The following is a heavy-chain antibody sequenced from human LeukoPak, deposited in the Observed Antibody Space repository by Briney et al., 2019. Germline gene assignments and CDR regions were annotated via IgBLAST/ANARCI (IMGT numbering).Heavy chain of an antibody. CDR1: GGSFSGYY. D-gene: IGHD5-12*01. CDR3: ASGYSGYEGYFDY. V-gene: IGHV4-34*01. CDR2: INHSGST. J-gene: IGHJ4*02. Sequence: NPSETLSLTCAVYGGSFSGYYWSWIRQPPGKGLEWIGEINHSGSTNYNPSLKSRVTISVDTSKNQFSLKLSSVTAADTAVYYCASGYSGYEGYFDYWGQGTLVTVSS.